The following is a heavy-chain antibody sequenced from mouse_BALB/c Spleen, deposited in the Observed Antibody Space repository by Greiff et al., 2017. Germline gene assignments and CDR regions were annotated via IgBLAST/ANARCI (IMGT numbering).Heavy chain of an antibody. CDR3: ARDEGYGKTWFAY. CDR1: GFSLTGYG. D-gene: IGHD2-10*02. V-gene: IGHV2-6-7*01. J-gene: IGHJ3*01. Sequence: VQGVESGPGLVAPSQSLSITCTVSGFSLTGYGVNWVRQPPGKGLEWLGMIWGDGSTDYNSALKSRLSISKDNSKSQVFLKMNSLQTDDTARYYCARDEGYGKTWFAYWGQGTLVTVSA. CDR2: IWGDGST.